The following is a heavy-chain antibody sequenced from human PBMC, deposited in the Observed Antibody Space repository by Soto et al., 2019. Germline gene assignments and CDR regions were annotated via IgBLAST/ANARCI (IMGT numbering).Heavy chain of an antibody. V-gene: IGHV2-5*02. D-gene: IGHD6-19*01. CDR2: IYWDDDK. CDR1: GFSFSTSGEG. Sequence: QITLKESGPTLVKPTQTLTLTCTFSGFSFSTSGEGVGWIRQPPGKALEWLALIYWDDDKRYSPSLKSRLTITKDTSKNQVVLTMTNMDPVDTATYYCAHRPIAVAGTFGFDYWGQGTLVTVSS. CDR3: AHRPIAVAGTFGFDY. J-gene: IGHJ4*02.